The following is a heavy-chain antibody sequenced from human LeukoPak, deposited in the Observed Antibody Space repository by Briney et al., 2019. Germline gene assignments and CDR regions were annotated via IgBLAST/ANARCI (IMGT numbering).Heavy chain of an antibody. CDR3: ARVVIPLYYYYGMDV. Sequence: GGSLRLSCAASGFTVSSNYMSWVRQAPGKGLEWVSAIYSGGSTYYADSVKGRFTISRDNSKNTLYLQMNSLRAEDTAVYYCARVVIPLYYYYGMDVWGQGTTVTVSS. CDR2: IYSGGST. V-gene: IGHV3-66*01. J-gene: IGHJ6*02. D-gene: IGHD3-16*02. CDR1: GFTVSSNY.